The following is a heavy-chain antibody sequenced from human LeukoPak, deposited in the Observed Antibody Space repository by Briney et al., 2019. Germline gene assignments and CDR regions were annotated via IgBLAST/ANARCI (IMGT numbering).Heavy chain of an antibody. CDR3: ARRTPIVSRPIDH. V-gene: IGHV4-4*07. CDR2: LYSSGST. Sequence: PSETLSLTCTVSGDPITLHFWSWVRQPAGKGLEWIGRLYSSGSTDYNPSLKSRVTMSLDKSKNQFSLKLSSVTAADMAVYYCARRTPIVSRPIDHWGQGLLVTVSS. CDR1: GDPITLHF. J-gene: IGHJ4*02. D-gene: IGHD5/OR15-5a*01.